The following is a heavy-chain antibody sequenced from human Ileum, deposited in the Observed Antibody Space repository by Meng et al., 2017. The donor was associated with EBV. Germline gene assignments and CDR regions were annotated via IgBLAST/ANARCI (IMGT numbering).Heavy chain of an antibody. CDR2: ISYDENIK. V-gene: IGHV3-30*18. CDR3: TNLSF. D-gene: IGHD2/OR15-2a*01. CDR1: GFSFDTFD. Sequence: QVQLVGSGGGVVQPGRSLRVSCEASGFSFDTFDMHWARQAPGKGLEWVAVISYDENIKFSADSVKGRFTISRDNSKNTLYLQLNSLRPDDTAFYYCTNLSFWGQGTLVTVSS. J-gene: IGHJ4*02.